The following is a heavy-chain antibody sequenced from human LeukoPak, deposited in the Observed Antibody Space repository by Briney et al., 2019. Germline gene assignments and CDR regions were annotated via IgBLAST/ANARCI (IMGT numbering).Heavy chain of an antibody. D-gene: IGHD3-9*01. J-gene: IGHJ3*02. Sequence: PGGSLRLSCAASGFTFSSYWMSWVRQAPGKGLEWVANIKQDGSEKYYVDSVKGRFTISRDNAKNTLYLQMNSLRAEDTAVYYCARDRYDVLTGYNPLGAIDIWGQGTLVTVSS. V-gene: IGHV3-7*01. CDR1: GFTFSSYW. CDR2: IKQDGSEK. CDR3: ARDRYDVLTGYNPLGAIDI.